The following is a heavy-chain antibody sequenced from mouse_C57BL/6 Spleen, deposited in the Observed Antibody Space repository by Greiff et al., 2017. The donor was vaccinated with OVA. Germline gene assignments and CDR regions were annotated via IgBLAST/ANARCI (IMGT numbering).Heavy chain of an antibody. CDR2: IYPGSGST. J-gene: IGHJ4*01. Sequence: QVQLQQSGAELVKPGASVKMSCKASGYTFTSYWITWVKQRPGQGLEWIGDIYPGSGSTNYNEKFKSKATLTVDTSSSTAYMQLSSLTSEDSAVYCCARWFSYYYAMDYWGQGTSVTVSS. V-gene: IGHV1-55*01. D-gene: IGHD2-2*01. CDR1: GYTFTSYW. CDR3: ARWFSYYYAMDY.